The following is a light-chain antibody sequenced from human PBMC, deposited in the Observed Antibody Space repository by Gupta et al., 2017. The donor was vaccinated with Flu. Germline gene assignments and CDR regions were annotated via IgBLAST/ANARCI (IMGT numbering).Light chain of an antibody. J-gene: IGLJ3*02. CDR3: NARDSSGILNWV. CDR1: SLRSYY. CDR2: GKN. Sequence: SSELTQDPAVSVALGQTVRITCHGDSLRSYYASWYQQKPGQAPVLVIYGKNNRPSGIPDRFSGSSSGNTASLTITGAQAEDEADYYCNARDSSGILNWVFGGGTKLTVL. V-gene: IGLV3-19*01.